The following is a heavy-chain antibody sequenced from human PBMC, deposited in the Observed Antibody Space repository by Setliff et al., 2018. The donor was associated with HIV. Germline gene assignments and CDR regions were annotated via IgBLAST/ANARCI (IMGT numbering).Heavy chain of an antibody. Sequence: SETLSLTCTVSGGSIRTYYWSWIRQPPGKGLEWIGYIFYSVNTNYNPSLKGRVTISVDTSKNQFSLKLSSVTAADTAVYYCARLAREEYCGGRTCYPNWFDPWGPGTLVTVSS. CDR2: IFYSVNT. CDR3: ARLAREEYCGGRTCYPNWFDP. CDR1: GGSIRTYY. J-gene: IGHJ5*02. V-gene: IGHV4-59*08. D-gene: IGHD2-15*01.